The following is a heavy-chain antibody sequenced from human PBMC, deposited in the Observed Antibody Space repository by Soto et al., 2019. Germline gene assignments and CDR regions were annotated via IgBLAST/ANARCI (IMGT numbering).Heavy chain of an antibody. Sequence: ASVKVSCAASGFTFSSYAMSWVRQAPGKGLEWVSAISGSGGSTYYADSVKGRFTISRDNSKNTLYLQMNSLRAEDTAVYYCAKAKAGWPFDYWGQGTLVTVSS. CDR1: GFTFSSYA. V-gene: IGHV3-23*01. CDR2: ISGSGGST. CDR3: AKAKAGWPFDY. D-gene: IGHD6-19*01. J-gene: IGHJ4*02.